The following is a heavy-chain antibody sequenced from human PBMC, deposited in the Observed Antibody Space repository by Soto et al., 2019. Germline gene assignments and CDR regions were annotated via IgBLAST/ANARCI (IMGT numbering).Heavy chain of an antibody. CDR2: ISGSGGST. Sequence: EVQLLESGGGLVQPGGSLRLSCAASGFTFSSYAMSWVRQAPGKGLEWVSAISGSGGSTYYADSVKGRFTISRDNSKNRRYLQMNSVRAEDTAVYYCAPGLYSIGLNWFDPWGQGTLVTVSS. CDR3: APGLYSIGLNWFDP. D-gene: IGHD4-4*01. V-gene: IGHV3-23*01. CDR1: GFTFSSYA. J-gene: IGHJ5*02.